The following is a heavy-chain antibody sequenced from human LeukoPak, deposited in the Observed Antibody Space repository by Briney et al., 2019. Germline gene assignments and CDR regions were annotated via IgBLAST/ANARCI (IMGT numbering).Heavy chain of an antibody. J-gene: IGHJ4*02. D-gene: IGHD4-23*01. CDR1: GFTFSSYS. CDR2: ISSSSSTI. V-gene: IGHV3-48*01. Sequence: GGSLRLSCAASGFTFSSYSMNWVRQAPGKGLEWVSYISSSSSTIYYADSVKGRFTISRDNSKNTLYLQMNSLRAEDTAVYYCAKIDPYLYGGNLDCWGQGTLVTVSS. CDR3: AKIDPYLYGGNLDC.